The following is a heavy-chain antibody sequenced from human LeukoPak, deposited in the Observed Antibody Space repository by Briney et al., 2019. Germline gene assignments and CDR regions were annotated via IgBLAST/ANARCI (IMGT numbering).Heavy chain of an antibody. Sequence: GGSLRLSCAASGFTVSSNYMSWVRQAPGKGLEWVSVVHSGDITYYADSVKGRFTISGDNSKNTLYLQMNSLRADDTAVYFCVAGYCSGDSCYSGPLQHWGQGTLVTVSS. CDR3: VAGYCSGDSCYSGPLQH. V-gene: IGHV3-53*01. J-gene: IGHJ1*01. D-gene: IGHD2-15*01. CDR1: GFTVSSNY. CDR2: VHSGDIT.